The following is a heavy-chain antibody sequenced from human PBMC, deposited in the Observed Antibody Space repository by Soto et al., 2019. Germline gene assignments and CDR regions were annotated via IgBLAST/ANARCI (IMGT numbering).Heavy chain of an antibody. J-gene: IGHJ3*02. V-gene: IGHV4-39*01. CDR1: GGTNSSIRCS. Sequence: PSETLSLSTTVSGGTNSSIRCSRSWIQQPPGTGLEWIGSIYYSGSTYYNPSLKSRVTISVDTSKNQFSLKLSSVTAADTAVYYCARRIPYCSGGSCYSLGAFDIWGQGTMVTVSS. CDR3: ARRIPYCSGGSCYSLGAFDI. CDR2: IYYSGST. D-gene: IGHD2-15*01.